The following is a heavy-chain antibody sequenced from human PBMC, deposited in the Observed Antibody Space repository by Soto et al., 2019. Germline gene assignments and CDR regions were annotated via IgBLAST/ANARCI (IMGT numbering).Heavy chain of an antibody. J-gene: IGHJ4*02. CDR2: ISAYNGNT. V-gene: IGHV1-18*01. D-gene: IGHD3-16*02. CDR1: GYTFTSYG. CDR3: ARERRDYIWGSYRYTGFDY. Sequence: QVQLVQSGAEVKKPGASVKVSCKASGYTFTSYGISWVRQAPGQGLEWMGWISAYNGNTNYAQKLQGRVTMTTDTSTSTAYMELRSLRSDDTAVYYCARERRDYIWGSYRYTGFDYWGQGTLVTVSS.